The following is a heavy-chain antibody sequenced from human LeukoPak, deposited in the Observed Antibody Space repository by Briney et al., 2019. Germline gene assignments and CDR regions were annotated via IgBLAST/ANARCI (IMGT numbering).Heavy chain of an antibody. D-gene: IGHD2-21*01. CDR3: ARVPLYCGGDCLYFDY. J-gene: IGHJ4*02. V-gene: IGHV4-30-4*08. CDR1: GGSISSGDYY. CDR2: IYYSGST. Sequence: PSGTLSLTCTVSGGSISSGDYYWSWIRQPPGKGLEWIGYIYYSGSTYYNPSLKSRVTMSVDTSKNQFSLKLSSVTAADTAVYYCARVPLYCGGDCLYFDYWGQGTLVTVSS.